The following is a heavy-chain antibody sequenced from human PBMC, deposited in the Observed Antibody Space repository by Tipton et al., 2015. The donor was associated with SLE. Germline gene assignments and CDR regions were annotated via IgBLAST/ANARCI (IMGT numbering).Heavy chain of an antibody. CDR1: GFTFSSYW. V-gene: IGHV3-9*01. D-gene: IGHD2/OR15-2a*01. CDR2: IYWNIVII. J-gene: IGHJ3*01. CDR3: AKGAFRTYYFGPGSQYSDAFDV. Sequence: SLRLSCAASGFTFSSYWIHWVRQAPGKGLEWVSGIYWNIVIIGYADSVRGRFTISRENANNSLSLQMNTLRVEDTALYFCAKGAFRTYYFGPGSQYSDAFDVWGQGTTVIVSS.